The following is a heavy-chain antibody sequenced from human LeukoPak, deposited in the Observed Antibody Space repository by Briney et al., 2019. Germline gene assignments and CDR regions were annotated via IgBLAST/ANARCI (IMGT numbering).Heavy chain of an antibody. J-gene: IGHJ4*02. CDR2: ISSSSSYI. CDR3: ASSPSLGATTSFDY. Sequence: PGGSLRLSCAASGFTFSSYSMNWVRQAPGKGLEWVSSISSSSSYIYYADSVKGRFTISRDNAKNSLYLQMNSLRAEDTAVYYCASSPSLGATTSFDYWGQGTLVTVSS. D-gene: IGHD1-26*01. CDR1: GFTFSSYS. V-gene: IGHV3-21*01.